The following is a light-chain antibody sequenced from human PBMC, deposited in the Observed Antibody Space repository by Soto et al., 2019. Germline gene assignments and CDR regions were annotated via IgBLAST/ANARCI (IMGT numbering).Light chain of an antibody. CDR2: DAL. J-gene: IGKJ2*01. V-gene: IGKV1-5*01. Sequence: DIQMTQSPSTLSASVGDRVTITCRASQSIENWLAWYQQKPGKAPRLLIYDALTLESGVPSRFSGRGFGTQFAHAISGLQPDDFATCYCQQYKTSYPFGQAARLE. CDR1: QSIENW. CDR3: QQYKTSYP.